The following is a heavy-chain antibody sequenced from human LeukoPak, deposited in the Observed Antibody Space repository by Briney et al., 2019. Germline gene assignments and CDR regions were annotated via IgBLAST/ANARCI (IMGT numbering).Heavy chain of an antibody. Sequence: GASVKVSCKASGYIFTGYYIHWVRQAPGQGLEWMGWINPHSGGTNSAQKFQGRVTMTRDTSISPAYMELSRLRSDDTAVYYCARDRDYYDSIGYYYEGGSLDYWGQGTLVTVSS. CDR2: INPHSGGT. J-gene: IGHJ4*02. D-gene: IGHD3-22*01. V-gene: IGHV1-2*02. CDR1: GYIFTGYY. CDR3: ARDRDYYDSIGYYYEGGSLDY.